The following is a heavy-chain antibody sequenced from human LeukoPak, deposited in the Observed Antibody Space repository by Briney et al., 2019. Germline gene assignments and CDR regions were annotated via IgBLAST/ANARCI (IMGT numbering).Heavy chain of an antibody. Sequence: SQTLSLTCAISGDSVSGNSAAWNWIRQSPSRGLEWLGRTYYRSKWYNDYAVSVKSRITINPDTSKNQFSLQLNSVTPEDTAVYYCAREWGPGFRDQYSSSWYVNPRAYWYFDLWGRGTLVTVSS. CDR3: AREWGPGFRDQYSSSWYVNPRAYWYFDL. J-gene: IGHJ2*01. D-gene: IGHD6-13*01. CDR2: TYYRSKWYN. CDR1: GDSVSGNSAA. V-gene: IGHV6-1*01.